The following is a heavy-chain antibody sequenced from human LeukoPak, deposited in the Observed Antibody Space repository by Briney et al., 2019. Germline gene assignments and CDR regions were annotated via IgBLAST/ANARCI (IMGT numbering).Heavy chain of an antibody. CDR3: AKVDYYDSSGNYPNCFDP. J-gene: IGHJ5*02. Sequence: GGSLRLSCAASGFTFSSYAMSWVRQAPGKGLEWVSTISDSGGSTYYADSLKGRFTISRDNYKNTLYLQMNSLRAEDTAVYYCAKVDYYDSSGNYPNCFDPWGQGTPVTVSS. CDR2: ISDSGGST. CDR1: GFTFSSYA. V-gene: IGHV3-23*01. D-gene: IGHD3-22*01.